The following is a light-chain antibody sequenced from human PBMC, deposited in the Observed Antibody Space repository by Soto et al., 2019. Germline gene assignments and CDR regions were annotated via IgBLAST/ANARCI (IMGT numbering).Light chain of an antibody. V-gene: IGKV1-8*01. J-gene: IGKJ1*01. CDR2: DAS. CDR3: QQYNSYPWT. CDR1: QGISSY. Sequence: IRMTQSPSSFSASTGDRVTITCRASQGISSYLAWYQQKPGKAPKLLIYDASSLESGVPSRFSGSGSGTEFTLTISSLQPDDFATYYCQQYNSYPWTFGQGTKVDIK.